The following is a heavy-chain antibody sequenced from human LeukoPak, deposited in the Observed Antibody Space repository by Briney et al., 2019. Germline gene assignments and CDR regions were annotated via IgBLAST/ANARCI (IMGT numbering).Heavy chain of an antibody. Sequence: PGRSLRLSCAASGFTFSSYAMHWVRQAPGKGLEWVALISYDGSNKYYADSVKGRFTISRDNSKNTLYLQMNSLRAEDTAVYYCARGGPYYDSSAYYENFDFWGQGTLVTVSS. CDR3: ARGGPYYDSSAYYENFDF. CDR1: GFTFSSYA. CDR2: ISYDGSNK. J-gene: IGHJ4*02. V-gene: IGHV3-30-3*01. D-gene: IGHD3-22*01.